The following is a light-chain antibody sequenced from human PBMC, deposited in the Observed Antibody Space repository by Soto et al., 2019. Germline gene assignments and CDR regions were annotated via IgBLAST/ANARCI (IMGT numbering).Light chain of an antibody. J-gene: IGKJ4*01. CDR1: QRVNNY. CDR3: HQRSNWPLT. V-gene: IGKV3-11*01. Sequence: EIVLTQSPATLSLSPGERATLSCRASQRVNNYLAWYQQKPGQAPRLLIYDASSRATDIPARFSGSGSGTDFTLTISSLEPEDFATYYCHQRSNWPLTFGGGTKVEIK. CDR2: DAS.